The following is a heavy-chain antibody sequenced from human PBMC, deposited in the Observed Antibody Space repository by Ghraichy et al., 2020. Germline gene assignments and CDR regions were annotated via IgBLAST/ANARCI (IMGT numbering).Heavy chain of an antibody. CDR2: IYSDGGRT. J-gene: IGHJ4*02. CDR1: GFMFSSYW. D-gene: IGHD3-22*01. V-gene: IGHV3-74*01. CDR3: ARVGNSGYYYADLDY. Sequence: GGSLRLSCEASGFMFSSYWMHWVRQAPGKGLEWVARIYSDGGRTNYADSVKGRFTISRDNAKNTLYLQMNSLRAEDTAMYYCARVGNSGYYYADLDYWGLGTQVSVSS.